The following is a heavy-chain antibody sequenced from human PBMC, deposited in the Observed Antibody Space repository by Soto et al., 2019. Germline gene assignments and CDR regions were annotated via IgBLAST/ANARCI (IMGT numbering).Heavy chain of an antibody. CDR3: ARDPPLSMIVVVGVDDF. J-gene: IGHJ4*02. V-gene: IGHV3-48*04. CDR1: GFAFSAYA. D-gene: IGHD3-22*01. Sequence: EVQLLESGGALVQPGGSLRLSCAASGFAFSAYAMNWVRHTPGKGLEWVSSVSGTGRTTYHADSVKGRFTISRDNDKGLVYLQMNSLRAEDTAVYYCARDPPLSMIVVVGVDDFWGQGTLVTVSS. CDR2: VSGTGRTT.